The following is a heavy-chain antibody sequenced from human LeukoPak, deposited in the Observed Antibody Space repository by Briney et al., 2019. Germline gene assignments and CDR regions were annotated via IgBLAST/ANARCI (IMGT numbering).Heavy chain of an antibody. Sequence: ASVKVSCKASGGTLSSYAISWVRQAPGQGLEWMGGIIPIFGTANYAQKFQGRVTITADESTSTAYMELSSLRSEDTAVYYCARPQYYDFWSGYCPFDYWGQGTLITVSS. CDR2: IIPIFGTA. CDR1: GGTLSSYA. CDR3: ARPQYYDFWSGYCPFDY. J-gene: IGHJ4*02. V-gene: IGHV1-69*13. D-gene: IGHD3-3*01.